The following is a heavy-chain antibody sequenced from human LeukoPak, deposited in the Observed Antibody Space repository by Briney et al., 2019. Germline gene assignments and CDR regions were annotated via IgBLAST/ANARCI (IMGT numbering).Heavy chain of an antibody. D-gene: IGHD3-10*01. CDR3: ARGVEYYDLGTYVDY. Sequence: PGGSLRLSCAASGFTFRSYAMNWVRQAPGKGLEWVSGISGGGGSTYYADSVKGRFTISRDNSKNTLFLQMSSLRADDTAVYYCARGVEYYDLGTYVDYWGQGTLVTVSS. V-gene: IGHV3-23*01. CDR1: GFTFRSYA. J-gene: IGHJ4*02. CDR2: ISGGGGST.